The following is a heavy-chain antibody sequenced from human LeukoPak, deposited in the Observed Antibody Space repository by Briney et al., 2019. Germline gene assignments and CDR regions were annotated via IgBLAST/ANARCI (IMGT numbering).Heavy chain of an antibody. CDR2: IRAGGGDT. CDR1: GFTFSSYG. Sequence: GGSLRLSCAASGFTFSSYGMSWVRQAPGKGLEWVSTIRAGGGDTFYSDSVKGRFSISRDNSKNTLILQMDSLRADDTAIYYCAKILASGSGSYWGQGTLVLVSS. V-gene: IGHV3-23*01. CDR3: AKILASGSGSY. D-gene: IGHD3-10*01. J-gene: IGHJ4*02.